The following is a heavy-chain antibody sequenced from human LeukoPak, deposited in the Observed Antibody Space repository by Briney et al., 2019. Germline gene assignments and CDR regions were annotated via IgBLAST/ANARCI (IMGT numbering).Heavy chain of an antibody. CDR2: IWYDGSNK. CDR1: GFTFSSYG. D-gene: IGHD3-22*01. Sequence: GGSLRLSCAASGFTFSSYGMHWVRQAPGKGLEWVAVIWYDGSNKYYADSVKGRFTISRDNSKNTLYLQMNSLRAKDTAVYYCARDHHSSGYSFDYWGQGTLVTVSS. J-gene: IGHJ4*02. V-gene: IGHV3-33*01. CDR3: ARDHHSSGYSFDY.